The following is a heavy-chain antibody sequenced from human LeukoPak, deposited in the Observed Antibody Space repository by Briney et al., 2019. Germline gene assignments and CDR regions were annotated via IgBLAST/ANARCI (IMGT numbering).Heavy chain of an antibody. CDR2: INTNTGNP. CDR3: ARVDQLWSPNFDY. D-gene: IGHD5-18*01. J-gene: IGHJ4*02. V-gene: IGHV7-4-1*02. Sequence: ASVKVSCKASGYTFISYTMNWVRQAPGQGLEWMGWINTNTGNPTYAQGFTGRFVFSLDTSVNTAYLQISSLKAEDTAVYYCARVDQLWSPNFDYWGQGTLVTVSS. CDR1: GYTFISYT.